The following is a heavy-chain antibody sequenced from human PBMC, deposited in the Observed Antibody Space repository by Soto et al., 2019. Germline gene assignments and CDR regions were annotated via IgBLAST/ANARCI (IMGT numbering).Heavy chain of an antibody. J-gene: IGHJ6*02. CDR2: ISYDGSNK. D-gene: IGHD3-3*01. CDR1: GFTFSTYG. V-gene: IGHV3-30*18. Sequence: GSLRLSCAASGFTFSTYGMHWVRQAPGKGLEWVAVISYDGSNKYYADSVKGRFTISRDNSKNTLYLQMNSLRAEDTAVFYCAKDTYYDFWSGYYYYYGMDVWGQGTTVTVSS. CDR3: AKDTYYDFWSGYYYYYGMDV.